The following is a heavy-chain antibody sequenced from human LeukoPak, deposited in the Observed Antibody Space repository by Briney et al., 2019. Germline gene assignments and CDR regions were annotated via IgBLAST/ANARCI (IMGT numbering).Heavy chain of an antibody. Sequence: GSLRLSCVSSGFTFSEYWMSWVRQAPGRGLEWVANIKQDGTDKYYVDSVMGRFTISRDNAKNSLYLQMNSLRAEDTAVYYCAELGITMIGGVWGKGTTVTISS. CDR3: AELGITMIGGV. D-gene: IGHD3-10*02. V-gene: IGHV3-7*01. CDR1: GFTFSEYW. J-gene: IGHJ6*04. CDR2: IKQDGTDK.